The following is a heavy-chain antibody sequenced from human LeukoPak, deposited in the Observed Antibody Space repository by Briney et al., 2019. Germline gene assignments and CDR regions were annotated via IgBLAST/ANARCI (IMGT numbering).Heavy chain of an antibody. J-gene: IGHJ3*02. CDR3: ARDRGYYDSSGYRIHAFDI. V-gene: IGHV4-39*02. D-gene: IGHD3-22*01. CDR1: GGSISSSSYY. CDR2: IYYSGST. Sequence: SETLSLTCTVSGGSISSSSYYWGWIRQPSGKGLEWIGSIYYSGSTYYNPSLKSRVTISVDTSKNQFSLKLSSVTAADTAVYYCARDRGYYDSSGYRIHAFDIWGQGTMVTVSS.